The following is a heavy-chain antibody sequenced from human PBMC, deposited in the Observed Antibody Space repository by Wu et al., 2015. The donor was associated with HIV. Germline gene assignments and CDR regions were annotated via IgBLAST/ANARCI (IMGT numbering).Heavy chain of an antibody. CDR1: GYTFSSYF. CDR2: ISPYNGDT. J-gene: IGHJ4*02. CDR3: ARVPSYKPLDF. V-gene: IGHV1-18*04. D-gene: IGHD1-1*01. Sequence: QVQLVQSGAEVMRPGASVKVSCRASGYTFSSYFLHWVRQAPGQGLQWMGWISPYNGDTKYSQKFQDRVTMTTETSTSTAYMDLGSLRSDDTAVYYCARVPSYKPLDFWGQGTLVTVSS.